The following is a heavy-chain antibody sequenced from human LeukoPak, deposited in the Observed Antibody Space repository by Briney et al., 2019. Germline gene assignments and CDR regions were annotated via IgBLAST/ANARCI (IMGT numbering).Heavy chain of an antibody. V-gene: IGHV3-9*01. D-gene: IGHD5-12*01. J-gene: IGHJ4*02. Sequence: PGGSLRLYCAGSGFTFDDYAMHWVRQAPGKGLEWVSGISWNSGSIGYADSVKGRFTISRDNAKNSLYLQMNSLRAEDTALYYCAKVGLRSDYWGQGTLVTVSS. CDR3: AKVGLRSDY. CDR2: ISWNSGSI. CDR1: GFTFDDYA.